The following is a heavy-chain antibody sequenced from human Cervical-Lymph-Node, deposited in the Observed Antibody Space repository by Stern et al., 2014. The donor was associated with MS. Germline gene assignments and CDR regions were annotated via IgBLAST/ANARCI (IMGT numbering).Heavy chain of an antibody. CDR2: IFSNDEK. CDR3: ARTSYYSDSGTWVGWFDP. Sequence: QVTLQESGPVLVKPTETLTLTCTVSGFSLNNPTMGVSWIRQPPGKALEWLAHIFSNDEKSYSTSLKSRLTISKDISQSQVVLTMSNMDPVDTATYSCARTSYYSDSGTWVGWFDPWGQGTLVTVSS. J-gene: IGHJ5*02. V-gene: IGHV2-26*01. D-gene: IGHD3-10*01. CDR1: GFSLNNPTMG.